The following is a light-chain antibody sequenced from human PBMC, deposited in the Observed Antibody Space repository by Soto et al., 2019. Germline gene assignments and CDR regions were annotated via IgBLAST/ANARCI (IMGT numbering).Light chain of an antibody. Sequence: IVLTQSPATLSVSPGERATLFCRASQRVSGNLAWYQQKPGQAPRLLMYGASIRATGFPDRFSGSGSGTEFNLNISRLQYEDFEVYYCQQYGSSTWTVGKGTKVDIK. J-gene: IGKJ1*01. CDR2: GAS. V-gene: IGKV3-15*01. CDR1: QRVSGN. CDR3: QQYGSSTWT.